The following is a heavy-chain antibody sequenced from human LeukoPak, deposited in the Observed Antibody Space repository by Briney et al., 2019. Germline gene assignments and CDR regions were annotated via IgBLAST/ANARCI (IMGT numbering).Heavy chain of an antibody. CDR1: GGSISSYY. J-gene: IGHJ3*02. Sequence: PSETLSLTCTVSGGSISSYYWSWIRQPPGKGLEWIGYIYYSGSTNYNPSLKSRVTISVDTSKNQFSLKLSSVAAADTAVYYCARDGLDHDAFDIWGQGTMVTVSS. CDR2: IYYSGST. D-gene: IGHD6-19*01. V-gene: IGHV4-59*01. CDR3: ARDGLDHDAFDI.